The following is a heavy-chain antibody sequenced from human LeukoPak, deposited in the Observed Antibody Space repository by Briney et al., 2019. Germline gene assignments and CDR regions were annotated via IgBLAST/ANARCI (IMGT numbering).Heavy chain of an antibody. V-gene: IGHV1-18*01. Sequence: ASVKVFCKASGYTFTSYGISWVRQAPGQGLEWMGWISAYNGNTNYAQKLQGRVTMTTDTSTSTAYMELRSLGSDDTAVYYCARLVVPAAMYYYYYYMDVWGKGTTVTVSS. CDR1: GYTFTSYG. D-gene: IGHD2-2*01. CDR2: ISAYNGNT. J-gene: IGHJ6*03. CDR3: ARLVVPAAMYYYYYYMDV.